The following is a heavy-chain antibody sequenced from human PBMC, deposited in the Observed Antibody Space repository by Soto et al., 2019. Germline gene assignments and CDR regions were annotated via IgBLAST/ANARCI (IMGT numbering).Heavy chain of an antibody. Sequence: EVQLVESGGGLVQPGGSLRLSCAASGFTFSSYEMNWVRQAPGKGLEWVSYISSSGSTIYYADSVKGRFTISRDNAKNSLYLQMNSLRAEDTAVYYCARGDSSSQPKAEYYYYYYGMDVWGQGTTVTVSS. CDR3: ARGDSSSQPKAEYYYYYYGMDV. V-gene: IGHV3-48*03. CDR1: GFTFSSYE. D-gene: IGHD6-6*01. J-gene: IGHJ6*02. CDR2: ISSSGSTI.